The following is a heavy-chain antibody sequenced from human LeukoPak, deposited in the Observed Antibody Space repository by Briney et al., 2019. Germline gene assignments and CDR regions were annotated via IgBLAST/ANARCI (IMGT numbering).Heavy chain of an antibody. D-gene: IGHD5-18*01. J-gene: IGHJ4*02. Sequence: SETLSLTCTVSGGSISSYYWSWIRQPPGKGLEWIGYIYYSGSTSYNPSLKSRVTISVDTSKNQFSLKLSSVTAADTAVYYCARRSGYSYGLHLYYFDYWGQGTLVTVSS. CDR1: GGSISSYY. CDR3: ARRSGYSYGLHLYYFDY. CDR2: IYYSGST. V-gene: IGHV4-59*08.